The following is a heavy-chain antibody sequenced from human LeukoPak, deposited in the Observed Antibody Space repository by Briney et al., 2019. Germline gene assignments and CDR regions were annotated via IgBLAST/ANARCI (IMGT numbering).Heavy chain of an antibody. V-gene: IGHV3-23*01. Sequence: PGGSLRLSCAASGFTFSSYGMHWVRQAPGEGLEWVSAISDSGGSTYYADSVKRRFTISRDNSKNTLYLQMNSLRAEDTAVYYCASIFLWYVYDYWGQGTLVTVSS. CDR3: ASIFLWYVYDY. CDR1: GFTFSSYG. D-gene: IGHD3-10*01. CDR2: ISDSGGST. J-gene: IGHJ4*02.